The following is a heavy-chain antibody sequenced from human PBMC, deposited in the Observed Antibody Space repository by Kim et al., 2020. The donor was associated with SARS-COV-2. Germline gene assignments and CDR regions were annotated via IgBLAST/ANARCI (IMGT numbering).Heavy chain of an antibody. CDR2: ISGSGGST. D-gene: IGHD2-15*01. Sequence: GGSLRLSCAASGFTFSSYAMSWVRQAPGKGLEWVSAISGSGGSTYYADSVKGRFTISRDNSKNTLYLQMNSLRAEDTAVYYCAKNPLDIVVVVAATHFDYWGQGTLVTVSS. V-gene: IGHV3-23*01. J-gene: IGHJ4*02. CDR1: GFTFSSYA. CDR3: AKNPLDIVVVVAATHFDY.